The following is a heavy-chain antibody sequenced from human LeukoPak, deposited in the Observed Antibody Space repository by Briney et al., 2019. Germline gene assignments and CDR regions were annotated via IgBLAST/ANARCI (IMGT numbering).Heavy chain of an antibody. CDR2: ISSSGSTI. Sequence: PGGSLRLSCAASGFTFSSYSMTWVRQAPGKGLEWVSYISSSGSTIYYADSVKGRFTISRDYVKNSLYLQMSSLRDEDTAVYYCTKRDGYNSFDYWGQGTLVTVSS. CDR1: GFTFSSYS. D-gene: IGHD5-24*01. CDR3: TKRDGYNSFDY. V-gene: IGHV3-48*02. J-gene: IGHJ4*02.